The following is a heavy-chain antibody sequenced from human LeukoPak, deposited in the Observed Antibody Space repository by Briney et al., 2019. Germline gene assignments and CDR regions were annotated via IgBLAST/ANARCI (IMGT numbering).Heavy chain of an antibody. CDR3: AKNPLYDSSGYFFPTFDS. D-gene: IGHD3-22*01. Sequence: GGSLRLSCAASGLTFDIYAMSWVRQAPGKGLEWVSPVSSNGDSTYYADSVKGRFAISRDNTNNTLFLQMNSLRAEHTAVYYCAKNPLYDSSGYFFPTFDSWGQGTLVAVSS. V-gene: IGHV3-23*01. J-gene: IGHJ5*01. CDR1: GLTFDIYA. CDR2: VSSNGDST.